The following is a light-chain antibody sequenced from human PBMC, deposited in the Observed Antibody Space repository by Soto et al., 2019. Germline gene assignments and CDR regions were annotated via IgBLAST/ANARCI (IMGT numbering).Light chain of an antibody. CDR1: SSNIGSNT. CDR3: AAWDGSLNVLL. Sequence: QSVLTQSPSASGTPGQRVTISCSGSSSNIGSNTVNWYQQLPGTAPKLLIYSNNQRPSGVPDRFSASKSGTSASLAISGLQSEDEADYYCAAWDGSLNVLLFGGGTQLTVL. J-gene: IGLJ7*01. CDR2: SNN. V-gene: IGLV1-44*01.